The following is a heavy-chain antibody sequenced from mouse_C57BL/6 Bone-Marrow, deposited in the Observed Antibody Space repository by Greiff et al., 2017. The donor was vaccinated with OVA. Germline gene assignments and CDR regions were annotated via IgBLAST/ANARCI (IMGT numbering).Heavy chain of an antibody. V-gene: IGHV5-6*01. CDR1: GFTFSSYG. J-gene: IGHJ2*01. CDR3: ARHFYYSNYGFDY. D-gene: IGHD2-5*01. CDR2: ISSGGSYT. Sequence: DVQLVESGGDLVKPGGSLKLSCAASGFTFSSYGMSWVRQTPDKRLEWVATISSGGSYTYYPDSVKGRFTISRDNAKNTLYLQMSSLKSEDTAMYYCARHFYYSNYGFDYWGQGTTLTVSS.